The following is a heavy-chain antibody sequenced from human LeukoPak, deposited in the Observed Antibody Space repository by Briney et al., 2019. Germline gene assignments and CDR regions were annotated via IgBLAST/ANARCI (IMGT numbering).Heavy chain of an antibody. D-gene: IGHD3-3*01. CDR3: ARDPGPVFGEWLLQYYYYGMDV. CDR1: GFTASGNY. V-gene: IGHV3-53*01. J-gene: IGHJ6*02. CDR2: IYSDGST. Sequence: AGGSLRLSCAASGFTASGNYLTWVRQAPGKGLEWVSLIYSDGSTYYADSVKGRFTVSRDNSKNTLYLQMNSLRAEDTAVYYCARDPGPVFGEWLLQYYYYGMDVWGQGTTVTVSS.